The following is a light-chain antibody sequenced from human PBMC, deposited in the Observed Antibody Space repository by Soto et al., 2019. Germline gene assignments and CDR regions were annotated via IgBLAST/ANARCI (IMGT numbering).Light chain of an antibody. Sequence: DVQMTQSPSSLSASVGDRVTITCRASQSVSIYLNWYQQKPGKAPNLLISAASSLQNGVPSRFRGSGSGTDFTLTISGLQPEDFATYYCQQSYSTLTFGPGTKVDIK. J-gene: IGKJ3*01. CDR1: QSVSIY. CDR2: AAS. V-gene: IGKV1-39*01. CDR3: QQSYSTLT.